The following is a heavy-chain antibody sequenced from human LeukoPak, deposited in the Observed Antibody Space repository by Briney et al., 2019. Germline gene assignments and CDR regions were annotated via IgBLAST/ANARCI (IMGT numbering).Heavy chain of an antibody. CDR2: IGGTGTVT. CDR3: AKDLYGDGGYCFEY. D-gene: IGHD2-21*01. Sequence: PGGSLRLSCAASGFTFSSFAMSWVRQAPGEGLEWVSSIGGTGTVTYYGDSVKGRFTISRDNSKKTVHLEMSGLRADDTAVYYCAKDLYGDGGYCFEYWGQGTLVTVSS. J-gene: IGHJ4*02. V-gene: IGHV3-23*01. CDR1: GFTFSSFA.